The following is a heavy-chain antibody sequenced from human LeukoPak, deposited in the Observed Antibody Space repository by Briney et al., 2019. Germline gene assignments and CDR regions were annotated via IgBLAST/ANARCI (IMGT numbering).Heavy chain of an antibody. CDR2: IYYSGST. D-gene: IGHD6-13*01. CDR1: GGSISSYY. V-gene: IGHV4-59*08. Sequence: SETLSLTCTVSGGSISSYYWSWIRQPPGKGPEWIAYIYYSGSTNYNPSLKSRVTISVDTSKNQFSLKLNSVTAADTAVYYCARHDVRAAAGTFDSWGQGTLVTVSS. J-gene: IGHJ4*02. CDR3: ARHDVRAAAGTFDS.